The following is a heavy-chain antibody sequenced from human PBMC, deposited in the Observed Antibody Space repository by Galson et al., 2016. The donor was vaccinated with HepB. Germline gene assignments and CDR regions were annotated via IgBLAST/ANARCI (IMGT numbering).Heavy chain of an antibody. D-gene: IGHD2-2*01. J-gene: IGHJ6*02. CDR2: ISSSGNYI. CDR3: ARSMGSTSDALDV. V-gene: IGHV3-11*06. CDR1: EFTFSDYH. Sequence: SLRLSCAASEFTFSDYHMTWIRQAPGKGLEWVSYISSSGNYINYADSVKGRFTISRDNAKDSVFMQVNSLRDEDTAVYYCARSMGSTSDALDVWGQGTTVTVSS.